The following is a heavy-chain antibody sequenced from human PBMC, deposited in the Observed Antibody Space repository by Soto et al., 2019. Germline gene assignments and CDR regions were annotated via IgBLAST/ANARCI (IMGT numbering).Heavy chain of an antibody. Sequence: LRLSCAASGFTFSKYWLHWVRQAPGKGLVWVARINPDGATISYGDSVEGRFTISRDNAKNTLYLEMTSLRGEDTAVYYCARYHDIFTRHLDYWGQGNVVTVSS. D-gene: IGHD3-9*01. J-gene: IGHJ4*02. CDR2: INPDGATI. CDR3: ARYHDIFTRHLDY. CDR1: GFTFSKYW. V-gene: IGHV3-74*01.